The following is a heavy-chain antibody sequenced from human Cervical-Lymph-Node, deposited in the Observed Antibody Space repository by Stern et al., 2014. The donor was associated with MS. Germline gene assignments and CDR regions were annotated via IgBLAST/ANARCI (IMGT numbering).Heavy chain of an antibody. CDR3: AGDRPIFGVVSPKYYYGMDV. V-gene: IGHV4-30-4*01. Sequence: QVQLQESGPGLVKPSQTLSLTCTVSGGSISSDDHYWSWIRQPPGKGLEWIGYIYYSGRTYYNPSLKSRVTISVDTSKNQFSLKVRSVTAADTAVYYCAGDRPIFGVVSPKYYYGMDVWGQGTTVIVSS. CDR1: GGSISSDDHY. CDR2: IYYSGRT. D-gene: IGHD3-3*01. J-gene: IGHJ6*02.